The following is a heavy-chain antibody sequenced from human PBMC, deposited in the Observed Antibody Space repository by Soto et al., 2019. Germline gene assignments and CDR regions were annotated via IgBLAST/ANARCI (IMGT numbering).Heavy chain of an antibody. V-gene: IGHV3-23*01. CDR1: GFTFDDYA. CDR2: ISGSGGST. J-gene: IGHJ4*02. Sequence: GGSLRLSCAASGFTFDDYAMHWVRQAPGKGLEWVSGISGSGGSTYYTDSVKGRFTISRDNSKNTLYLQMNSLRAEDTAVYYCAKGIVGAPALFDYWGQGTLVTVSS. CDR3: AKGIVGAPALFDY. D-gene: IGHD1-26*01.